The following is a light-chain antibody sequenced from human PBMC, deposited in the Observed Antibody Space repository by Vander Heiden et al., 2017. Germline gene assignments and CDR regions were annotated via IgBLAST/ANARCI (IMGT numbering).Light chain of an antibody. Sequence: QSVMTQPPSASGTSGQRVTISCSGSSSNIRSNTVNWYQQLPGTAPKLLIDTNNQRPSGVPDRFSGSKSGTSASLAISGLQSEDEADYYCAAWDDSLNGYVFGTGTKVTVL. V-gene: IGLV1-44*01. CDR1: SSNIRSNT. CDR2: TNN. J-gene: IGLJ1*01. CDR3: AAWDDSLNGYV.